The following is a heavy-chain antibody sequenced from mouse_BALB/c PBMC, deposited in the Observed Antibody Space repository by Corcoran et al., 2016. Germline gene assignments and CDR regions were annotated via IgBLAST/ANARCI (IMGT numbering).Heavy chain of an antibody. V-gene: IGHV3-6*02. CDR1: GYSITSGYY. CDR2: ISYDGSN. D-gene: IGHD2-14*01. Sequence: DVQLQESGPGLVKPSQSLSLTCSVTGYSITSGYYWNWIRQFPGNKLEWMGYISYDGSNNYNPSLKNRLSITRDTSKNQFFLKLNSVTTEDTATYYCARGGYEYWYFDVWGAGTTVTVSS. J-gene: IGHJ1*01. CDR3: ARGGYEYWYFDV.